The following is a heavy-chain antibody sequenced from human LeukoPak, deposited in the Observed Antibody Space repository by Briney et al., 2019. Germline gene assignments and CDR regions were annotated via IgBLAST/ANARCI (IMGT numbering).Heavy chain of an antibody. CDR2: IYYSGST. D-gene: IGHD3-9*01. V-gene: IGHV4-61*01. Sequence: SETQSLTCTVSGGSVSSGSYYWSWIRQPPGKGLEWIGYIYYSGSTNYNPSLKSRVTISVDTSKNQFSLKLSSVTAADTAVYYCARDRITISPGAFDTWGQGTMVTVSS. J-gene: IGHJ3*02. CDR1: GGSVSSGSYY. CDR3: ARDRITISPGAFDT.